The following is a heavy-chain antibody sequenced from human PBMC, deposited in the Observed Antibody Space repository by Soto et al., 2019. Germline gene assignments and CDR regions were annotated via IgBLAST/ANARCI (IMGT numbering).Heavy chain of an antibody. CDR3: AKWAIFGVAPTNWFDP. CDR1: GFTFSSYA. CDR2: ISGSGGST. J-gene: IGHJ5*02. V-gene: IGHV3-23*01. D-gene: IGHD3-3*01. Sequence: PGGSLRLSCAASGFTFSSYAMSWVRQAPGKGLEWVSAISGSGGSTYYADSVKGRFTISRDNSKNTLYLQMNSLRAEDTAVYYCAKWAIFGVAPTNWFDPWGQGTLVTVSS.